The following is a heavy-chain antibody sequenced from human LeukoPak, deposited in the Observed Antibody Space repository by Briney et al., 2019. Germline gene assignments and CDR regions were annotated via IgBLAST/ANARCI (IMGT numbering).Heavy chain of an antibody. CDR2: ISYDGSNK. V-gene: IGHV3-30*04. D-gene: IGHD1-14*01. CDR1: GFTFSSYA. Sequence: PGGSLRLSCAASGFTFSSYAMHWVRQASGKGLEWVAVISYDGSNKYYADSVKGRFTISRDNSKNTLYLQMNSLRAGDTAVYYCARDPPGGGYFDYWGQGTLVTVSS. CDR3: ARDPPGGGYFDY. J-gene: IGHJ4*02.